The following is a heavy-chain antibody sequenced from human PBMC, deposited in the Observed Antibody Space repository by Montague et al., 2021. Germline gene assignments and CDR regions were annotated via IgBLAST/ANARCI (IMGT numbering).Heavy chain of an antibody. CDR2: TYYRSKWAN. J-gene: IGHJ4*02. Sequence: CAISGDSVSSNSVTWHWIRQSPSRGLKWLGRTYYRSKWANDYALSVRSRITFNPDTSKNQFPLQLDSVTPEDTAVYYCVRQSVSGKFDYWGQGTRVTVSS. CDR1: GDSVSSNSVT. V-gene: IGHV6-1*01. CDR3: VRQSVSGKFDY. D-gene: IGHD6-19*01.